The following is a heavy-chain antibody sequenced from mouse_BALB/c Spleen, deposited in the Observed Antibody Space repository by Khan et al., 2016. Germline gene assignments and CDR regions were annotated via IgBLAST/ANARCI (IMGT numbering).Heavy chain of an antibody. CDR1: GYTFTDYS. D-gene: IGHD2-1*01. V-gene: IGHV9-2-1*01. J-gene: IGHJ3*01. CDR2: INTETGEP. CDR3: ARNYANYVWFAY. Sequence: QIQLVQSGPELKKPGETVKISCKASGYTFTDYSMHWVKQAPGKGLKWMGWINTETGEPTYADDFKGRFAFSLETSASTAYLQINNLKNENTATYFCARNYANYVWFAYWGKGTLVTVSA.